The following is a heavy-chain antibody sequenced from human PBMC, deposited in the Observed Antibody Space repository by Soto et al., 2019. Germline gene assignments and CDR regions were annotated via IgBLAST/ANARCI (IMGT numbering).Heavy chain of an antibody. CDR2: IIPIFGTA. V-gene: IGHV1-69*01. CDR3: ARAVLRPSTYCGGDCYPNWFDP. CDR1: GGTFSSYA. D-gene: IGHD2-21*02. Sequence: QVQLVQSGAEVKKPGSSVKVSCKASGGTFSSYAISWVRQAPGQGLEWMGGIIPIFGTANYAQKFQGRVTITAEESTSTAYMELSSLRSEVTAVYYCARAVLRPSTYCGGDCYPNWFDPWGQGTLVTVSS. J-gene: IGHJ5*02.